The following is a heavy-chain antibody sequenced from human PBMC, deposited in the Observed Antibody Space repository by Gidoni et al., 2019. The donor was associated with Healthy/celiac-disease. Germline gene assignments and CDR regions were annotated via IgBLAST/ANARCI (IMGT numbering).Heavy chain of an antibody. CDR3: AKDADYYDSSGYPDY. D-gene: IGHD3-22*01. CDR2: ISWNSGSI. CDR1: GFTFDDYA. J-gene: IGHJ4*02. Sequence: EVQLVESGGGLVQPGRSLRLSCSASGFTFDDYAMNWVRQAPGKGLEWVSGISWNSGSIGYADSVKGRFTISRDNAKNSLYLQMNSLRAEDTALYYCAKDADYYDSSGYPDYWGQGTLVTVSS. V-gene: IGHV3-9*01.